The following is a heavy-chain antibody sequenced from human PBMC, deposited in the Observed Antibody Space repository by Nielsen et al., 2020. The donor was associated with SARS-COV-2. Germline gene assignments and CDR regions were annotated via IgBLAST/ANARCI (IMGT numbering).Heavy chain of an antibody. Sequence: GESLKISCAASGFTFSSYAMSWVRQAPGKGLEWVSAISGSGGSTYYADSVKGRFTISRDNSKNTLYLQMNSLRAEDTAVYYCAKGAEYSSYRANYFDYWGQGTLVTVSS. J-gene: IGHJ4*02. CDR3: AKGAEYSSYRANYFDY. CDR1: GFTFSSYA. D-gene: IGHD5-12*01. CDR2: ISGSGGST. V-gene: IGHV3-23*01.